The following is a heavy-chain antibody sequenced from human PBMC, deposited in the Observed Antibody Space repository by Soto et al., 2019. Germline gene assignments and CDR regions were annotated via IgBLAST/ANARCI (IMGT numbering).Heavy chain of an antibody. Sequence: PSETLSLTCTVSGGSISSYYWSWIRQPPGKGLEWIGYIYYSGSTNYNPSLKSRVTISVDTSKNQFSLKLSSVTAADTAVCYCARAKAPLYSSSWYWFDPWGQGTLVTVS. D-gene: IGHD6-13*01. CDR3: ARAKAPLYSSSWYWFDP. V-gene: IGHV4-59*08. CDR2: IYYSGST. J-gene: IGHJ5*02. CDR1: GGSISSYY.